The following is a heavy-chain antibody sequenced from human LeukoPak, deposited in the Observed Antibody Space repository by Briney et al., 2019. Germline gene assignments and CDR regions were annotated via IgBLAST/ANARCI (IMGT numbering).Heavy chain of an antibody. J-gene: IGHJ4*02. CDR2: ISSGGNT. CDR3: ARGGYSYGLGY. V-gene: IGHV3-66*01. Sequence: GGSLRLSCAASGFTVSGNYMSWVRQAPGKGLEWVSVISSGGNTYYADSVKGRFTISRDNSKNTLYLQINSLTAEDTAVYYCARGGYSYGLGYWGQGTLVTVSS. D-gene: IGHD5-18*01. CDR1: GFTVSGNY.